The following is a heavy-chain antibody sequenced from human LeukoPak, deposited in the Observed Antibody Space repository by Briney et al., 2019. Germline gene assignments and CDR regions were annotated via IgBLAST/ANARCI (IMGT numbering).Heavy chain of an antibody. CDR1: GFTFSSYS. Sequence: GGSLRLSCAASGFTFSSYSMNWARRAPGKGLEWVSSISSSSSYIYYADSVKGRFTISRDNAKNSLYLQMNSLRAEDTAVYYCATLPYGPYFDYWGQGTLVTVSS. V-gene: IGHV3-21*01. CDR2: ISSSSSYI. J-gene: IGHJ4*02. CDR3: ATLPYGPYFDY. D-gene: IGHD3-10*01.